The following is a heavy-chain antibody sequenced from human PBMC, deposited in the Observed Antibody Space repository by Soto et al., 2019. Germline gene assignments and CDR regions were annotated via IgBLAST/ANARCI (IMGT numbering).Heavy chain of an antibody. CDR1: GYTFTGYY. V-gene: IGHV1-2*04. D-gene: IGHD4-17*01. Sequence: QVQLVQSGAEVKKPGASVKVSCKASGYTFTGYYMHWVRQAPGQGLEWMGWINPNSGGTNYAQKFQGWVTMTRDTSISTAYMELSRLRSDDTALYYCARAADYGQTGCDYWGQGTLVTVSS. CDR3: ARAADYGQTGCDY. J-gene: IGHJ4*02. CDR2: INPNSGGT.